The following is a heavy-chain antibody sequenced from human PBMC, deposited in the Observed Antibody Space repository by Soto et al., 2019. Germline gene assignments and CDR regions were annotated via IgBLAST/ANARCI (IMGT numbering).Heavy chain of an antibody. V-gene: IGHV3-23*01. J-gene: IGHJ6*02. CDR2: VAANGGRT. Sequence: EVQLLQSGGGLVRPGKSLTLSCAASGFTFTTYAMTWVRQAPGKGLEWVSSVAANGGRTYYADSVKGRFTISRDSPKKNLYLQMNSLGADDTDVYSCAKDLQPEGPSFLFSPVSTPGAVAVWGQGTTVTVSS. CDR3: AKDLQPEGPSFLFSPVSTPGAVAV. CDR1: GFTFTTYA. D-gene: IGHD4-4*01.